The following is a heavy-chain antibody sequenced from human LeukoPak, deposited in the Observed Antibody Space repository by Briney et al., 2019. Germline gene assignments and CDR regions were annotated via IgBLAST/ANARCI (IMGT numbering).Heavy chain of an antibody. Sequence: SVKVSCKVSGYTLTELSMHWVRQAPGQGLEWMGGIIPIFGTANYAQKFQGRVTITADESTSTAYMELSSLRSEDTAVYYCARTMGSSWYSVYWGQGTLVTVSS. CDR2: IIPIFGTA. CDR3: ARTMGSSWYSVY. CDR1: GYTLTELS. V-gene: IGHV1-69*13. J-gene: IGHJ4*02. D-gene: IGHD6-13*01.